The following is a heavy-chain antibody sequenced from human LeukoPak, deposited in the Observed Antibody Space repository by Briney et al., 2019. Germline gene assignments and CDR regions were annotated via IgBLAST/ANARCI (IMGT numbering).Heavy chain of an antibody. CDR3: ARQRRVDWFDP. D-gene: IGHD3-3*01. CDR1: GGSFSSYY. CDR2: MYYGGDT. V-gene: IGHV4-59*08. J-gene: IGHJ5*02. Sequence: SETLSLTCAVYGGSFSSYYWSWIRQPPGKGLEWIGYMYYGGDTKYNPSLKSRVTISVDTSKSQFSLKLISVTAADTAVYYCARQRRVDWFDPWGQGTLVTVSS.